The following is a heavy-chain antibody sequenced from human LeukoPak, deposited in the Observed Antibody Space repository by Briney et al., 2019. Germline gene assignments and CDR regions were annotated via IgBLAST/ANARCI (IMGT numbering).Heavy chain of an antibody. CDR1: GGSISSSHW. J-gene: IGHJ5*02. CDR2: INHAGST. V-gene: IGHV4-4*02. D-gene: IGHD1-7*01. CDR3: ARVNSLARKAGTTTYNWFDP. Sequence: SETLSLTCAVSGGSISSSHWWNWVRQPPGKGLEWIGEINHAGSTSYNPSLKSRVTISLDKSKNQFSLRLNSVTAADTAVYYCARVNSLARKAGTTTYNWFDPWGQGTLVTVSS.